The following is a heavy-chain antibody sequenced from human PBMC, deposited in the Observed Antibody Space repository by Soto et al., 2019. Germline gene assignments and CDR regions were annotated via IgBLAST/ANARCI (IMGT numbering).Heavy chain of an antibody. Sequence: SETLSLTCAVYGGSFSGYYWSWIRQPPGKGLEWIGEINYSGSTNYNPSLKSRVTISVDTSKNQFSLKLSSVTAADTAVYYCARGGTDYGDYEPYYYYGMDVWGQGTTVTVSS. V-gene: IGHV4-34*01. J-gene: IGHJ6*02. D-gene: IGHD4-17*01. CDR1: GGSFSGYY. CDR3: ARGGTDYGDYEPYYYYGMDV. CDR2: INYSGST.